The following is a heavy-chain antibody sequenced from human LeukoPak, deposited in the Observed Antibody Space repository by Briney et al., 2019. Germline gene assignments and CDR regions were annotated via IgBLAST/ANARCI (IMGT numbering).Heavy chain of an antibody. V-gene: IGHV3-33*06. J-gene: IGHJ4*02. Sequence: GRSLRLSCAASGFTFSSYGMHWVRQAPGKGLEWVAVIWYDGSNKYYADSVKGRFTISRDNSKNTLYLQMNSLRAEDTAVYYCAKGWDGYNEGYFDYWGQGTLVTVSS. CDR3: AKGWDGYNEGYFDY. D-gene: IGHD5-24*01. CDR1: GFTFSSYG. CDR2: IWYDGSNK.